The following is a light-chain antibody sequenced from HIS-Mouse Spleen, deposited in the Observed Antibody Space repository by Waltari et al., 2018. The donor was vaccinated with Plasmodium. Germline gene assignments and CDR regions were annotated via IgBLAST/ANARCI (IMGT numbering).Light chain of an antibody. V-gene: IGLV1-47*01. J-gene: IGLJ3*02. CDR3: AAWDDSLSGRV. Sequence: QSVLTQPPSASGTPGQRVTIPCSGSRSNIGSNYVYWYQQLPGTVPKLLIYRNNQRPSGVPDRFSGSKSGTSASLAISGLRSEDEADYYCAAWDDSLSGRVFGGGTKLTVL. CDR1: RSNIGSNY. CDR2: RNN.